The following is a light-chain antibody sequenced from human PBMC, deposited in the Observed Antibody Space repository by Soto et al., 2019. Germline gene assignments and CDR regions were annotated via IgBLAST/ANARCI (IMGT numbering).Light chain of an antibody. V-gene: IGLV2-14*03. J-gene: IGLJ1*01. CDR1: SSDVGAYTF. Sequence: QSALTQPASVAGSPGQSITISCTGTSSDVGAYTFVSWYQQHPDKVPKLMIFDVSRRPSGVSDRFSGSKSGNTASLTISGLQPEDEADYYCSPYTSSSTHVFGSGTKVTVL. CDR3: SPYTSSSTHV. CDR2: DVS.